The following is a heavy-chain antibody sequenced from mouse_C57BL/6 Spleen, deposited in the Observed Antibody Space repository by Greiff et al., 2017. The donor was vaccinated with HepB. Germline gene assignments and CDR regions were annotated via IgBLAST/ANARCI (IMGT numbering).Heavy chain of an antibody. J-gene: IGHJ3*01. D-gene: IGHD2-2*01. CDR1: GYTFTDYE. CDR3: TRGGVKSAWFAY. V-gene: IGHV1-15*01. CDR2: IDPETGGT. Sequence: QVQLQQSGAELVRPGASVTLSCKASGYTFTDYEMHWVKQTPVHGLEWIGAIDPETGGTAYNQKFKGKAILTADKSSSTAYMELRSLTSEDSAVYYCTRGGVKSAWFAYWGQGTLVTVSA.